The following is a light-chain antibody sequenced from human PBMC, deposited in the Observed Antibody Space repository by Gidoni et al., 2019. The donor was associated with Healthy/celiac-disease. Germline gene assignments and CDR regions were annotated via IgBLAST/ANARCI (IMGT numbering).Light chain of an antibody. CDR2: AAS. J-gene: IGKJ1*01. V-gene: IGKV1-39*01. CDR3: QQSYSTPQT. CDR1: QRISSY. Sequence: DIQMTQSPSSLSASVGARVTITCRASQRISSYLNWYQQKPGKAPKLLIYAASSLQSGVPSRFSGSGSGTDFTLTISSLQPEDFATYYCQQSYSTPQTFXQXTKVEIK.